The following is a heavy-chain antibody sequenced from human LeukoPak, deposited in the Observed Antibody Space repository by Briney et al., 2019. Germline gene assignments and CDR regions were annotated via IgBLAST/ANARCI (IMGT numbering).Heavy chain of an antibody. J-gene: IGHJ6*03. V-gene: IGHV3-74*01. CDR3: ARAKALRFLEWLPDYYYYYMDV. D-gene: IGHD3-3*01. Sequence: PAGSLRLSCAASGFTFSSYWMHWVRQAPGKGLVWVSRINSDGSSTSYADSVKGRFTISRDNAKNTLYLQMNSLRAEDTAVYYCARAKALRFLEWLPDYYYYYMDVWGKGTTVTVSS. CDR2: INSDGSST. CDR1: GFTFSSYW.